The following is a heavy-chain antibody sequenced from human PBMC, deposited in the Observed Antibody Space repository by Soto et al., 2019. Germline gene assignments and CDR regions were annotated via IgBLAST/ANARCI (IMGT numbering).Heavy chain of an antibody. CDR3: EKVWGENGYCTRPSCLYYFDY. J-gene: IGHJ4*02. Sequence: EIQLLESGGGLVQPGGSLRLSCEASGFTFSSYAMSWVRQAPGKGLEWVSTISDSGSTYYADSVKGRFSISRDNSKNTWYLQMNSLRAEDTAVYYCEKVWGENGYCTRPSCLYYFDYWGQGTLVTVSS. D-gene: IGHD2-2*03. V-gene: IGHV3-23*01. CDR1: GFTFSSYA. CDR2: ISDSGST.